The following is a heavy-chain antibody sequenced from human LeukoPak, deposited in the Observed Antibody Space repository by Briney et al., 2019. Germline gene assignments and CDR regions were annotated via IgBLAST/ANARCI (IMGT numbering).Heavy chain of an antibody. CDR3: ARVGQLLRSYDY. CDR2: IYHSGST. D-gene: IGHD5-12*01. CDR1: GGSISSGGYY. J-gene: IGHJ4*02. V-gene: IGHV4-30-2*01. Sequence: SQTLSLTCTVSGGSISSGGYYWSWIRQPPGKGLEWIGYIYHSGSTYYNPSLKSRVTISVDRSKNQFSLKLSSVTAADTAVYYCARVGQLLRSYDYWGQGTLVTVSS.